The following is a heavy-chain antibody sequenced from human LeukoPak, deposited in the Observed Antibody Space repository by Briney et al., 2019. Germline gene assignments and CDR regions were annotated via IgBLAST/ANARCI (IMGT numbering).Heavy chain of an antibody. CDR1: GFTFSSYA. J-gene: IGHJ4*02. CDR3: ARMSYYYGSGLDY. V-gene: IGHV3-64*01. CDR2: ISSNGGST. D-gene: IGHD3-10*01. Sequence: GGSLRLSCAASGFTFSSYAMHWVRQAPGKGLEYVSAISSNGGSTYYANSVKGRFTISRDNSKNTLYLQMGSLRAEDMAVYYCARMSYYYGSGLDYWGQGTLVTVSS.